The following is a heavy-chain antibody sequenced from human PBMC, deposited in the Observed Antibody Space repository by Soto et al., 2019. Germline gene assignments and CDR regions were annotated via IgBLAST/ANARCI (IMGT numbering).Heavy chain of an antibody. CDR3: ARQYSSGWPHFDY. CDR2: IYYSGST. CDR1: GGSISSYY. V-gene: IGHV4-59*01. J-gene: IGHJ4*02. Sequence: SSETLSLTCTVSGGSISSYYWSWIRQPPGKGLEWIGYIYYSGSTNYNPSLKSRVTISVDTSKNQFSLKLSSVTAADTAVYYCARQYSSGWPHFDYWGQGTLVTVS. D-gene: IGHD6-19*01.